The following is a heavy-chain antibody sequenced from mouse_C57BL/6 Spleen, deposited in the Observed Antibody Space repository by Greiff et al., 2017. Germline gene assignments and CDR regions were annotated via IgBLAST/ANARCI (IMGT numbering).Heavy chain of an antibody. D-gene: IGHD3-3*01. Sequence: VQLVESGAELARPGASVKLSCKASGYTFTSYGISWVKQRTGQGLEWIGEIYPRSGNTYYNEKFKGKATLTADKSSSTAYMELRSLTSEDSAVYFCAREGGDGAMDYWGQGTSVTVSS. CDR2: IYPRSGNT. CDR3: AREGGDGAMDY. J-gene: IGHJ4*01. CDR1: GYTFTSYG. V-gene: IGHV1-81*01.